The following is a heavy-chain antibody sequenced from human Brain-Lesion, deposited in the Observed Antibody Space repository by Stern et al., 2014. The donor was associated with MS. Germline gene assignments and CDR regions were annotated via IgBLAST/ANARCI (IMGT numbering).Heavy chain of an antibody. CDR3: TSSRYEFWSGYRKAFYFDY. CDR2: LFYRGST. D-gene: IGHD3-3*01. J-gene: IGHJ4*02. Sequence: QVQLQESGPGLVKPSQTLSLTCTVSGGSINNGDYYWSWIRQHPGKGLACIGYLFYRGSTYYNPSLKSRATISEDPSKNQFSLNLHSVTAADTAVYYCTSSRYEFWSGYRKAFYFDYWGQGAMVTVSS. V-gene: IGHV4-31*03. CDR1: GGSINNGDYY.